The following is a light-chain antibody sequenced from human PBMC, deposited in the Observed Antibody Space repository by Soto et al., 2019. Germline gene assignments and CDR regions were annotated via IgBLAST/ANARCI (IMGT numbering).Light chain of an antibody. V-gene: IGKV3-15*01. J-gene: IGKJ4*01. Sequence: EIVMTQSPATLSVSPGERATLSCRASQSVSSNLAWYQQKPGQAPRLLIYGASTRATGIPARFSGSRSGTEFTLTLSSLQSEDLAVYYCQQYNSWPPLTFGGGTKVEIK. CDR2: GAS. CDR1: QSVSSN. CDR3: QQYNSWPPLT.